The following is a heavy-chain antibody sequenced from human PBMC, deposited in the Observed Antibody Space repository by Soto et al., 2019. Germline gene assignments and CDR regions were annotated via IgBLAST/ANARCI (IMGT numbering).Heavy chain of an antibody. CDR2: IYWNDDK. CDR3: VHVREMATISWFDP. V-gene: IGHV2-5*04. D-gene: IGHD5-12*01. J-gene: IGHJ5*02. Sequence: SGPTLVNPTQTLTLTCTFSGFSLTTYGVGVGWIRQPPGKALEWLALIYWNDDKRYGPSLKSRLTITKDTSKNQVLLTMTNTGPVDTGTYYCVHVREMATISWFDPWGQGTLVTVSS. CDR1: GFSLTTYGVG.